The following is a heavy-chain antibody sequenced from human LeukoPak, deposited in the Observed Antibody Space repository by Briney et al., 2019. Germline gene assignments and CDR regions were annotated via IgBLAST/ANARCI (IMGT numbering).Heavy chain of an antibody. Sequence: SVKVSCKASGGTFSSYAIRWVRQAPGQGLEWMGGISPIFGTANYAQKFQGRVTITADESTSTAYMELSSLRSEDTAVYYCARAGGQYCSSTSCYPFDYWGQGTLVTVSS. CDR1: GGTFSSYA. D-gene: IGHD2-2*01. V-gene: IGHV1-69*13. J-gene: IGHJ4*02. CDR2: ISPIFGTA. CDR3: ARAGGQYCSSTSCYPFDY.